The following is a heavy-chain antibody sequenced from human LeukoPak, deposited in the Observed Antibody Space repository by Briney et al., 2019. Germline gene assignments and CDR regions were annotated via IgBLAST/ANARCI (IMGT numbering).Heavy chain of an antibody. CDR2: ISAYNGNT. CDR1: GYTFTSYG. Sequence: GASVKVSCKASGYTFTSYGISWVRQAPGQGLEWMGWISAYNGNTNYAQKLQGRVTMTTDTSTSTAYMELRSLRSDDTAVYYCARTIEMATILDARREFDYWGQGTLVTVSS. CDR3: ARTIEMATILDARREFDY. J-gene: IGHJ4*02. D-gene: IGHD5-24*01. V-gene: IGHV1-18*01.